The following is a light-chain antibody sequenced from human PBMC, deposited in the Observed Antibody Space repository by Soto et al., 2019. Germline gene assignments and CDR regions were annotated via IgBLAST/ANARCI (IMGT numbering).Light chain of an antibody. CDR2: TAS. Sequence: AIRMTQSPSSFSASTGDRVSITCLASQGMSGHLAWYHVKPGKAPRLLIYTASYLESGVPSRFSGSGSGTDFTLTISSLQSEDFAVYYCKQYFSYPLTFGGGTKVEIK. CDR3: KQYFSYPLT. J-gene: IGKJ4*01. V-gene: IGKV1-8*01. CDR1: QGMSGH.